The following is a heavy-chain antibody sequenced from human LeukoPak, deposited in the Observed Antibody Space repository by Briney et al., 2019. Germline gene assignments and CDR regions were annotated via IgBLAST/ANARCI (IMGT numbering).Heavy chain of an antibody. J-gene: IGHJ4*02. D-gene: IGHD1-26*01. V-gene: IGHV3-33*01. CDR2: IWYDGSNK. CDR3: ARDPIGELLICYFDY. CDR1: GFTFSSYG. Sequence: GGSLRLSCAASGFTFSSYGMHWVRQAPGKGLEWVAVIWYDGSNKYYADSVKGRFTISRDNSKNTLYLQMNSLRAEDTAVYYCARDPIGELLICYFDYWGQGTLVTVSS.